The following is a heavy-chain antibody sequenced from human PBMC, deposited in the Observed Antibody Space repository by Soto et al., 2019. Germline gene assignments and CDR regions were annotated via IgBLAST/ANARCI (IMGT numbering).Heavy chain of an antibody. D-gene: IGHD6-13*01. J-gene: IGHJ3*02. CDR3: AKEQSPWYSSSRHSIDAFDI. Sequence: GGSLRLSCAASGFTFGSYAMNWVRQAPGKGLEWVSAIVGSGTSTYYADSVKGRFTLSRDNSKNTLYLQMKSLRAEDTAAYYCAKEQSPWYSSSRHSIDAFDIWGQGTMVTVSS. CDR2: IVGSGTST. V-gene: IGHV3-23*01. CDR1: GFTFGSYA.